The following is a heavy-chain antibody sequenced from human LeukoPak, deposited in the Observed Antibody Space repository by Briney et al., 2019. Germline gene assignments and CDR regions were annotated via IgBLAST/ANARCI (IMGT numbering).Heavy chain of an antibody. J-gene: IGHJ4*02. CDR1: GGSFSGYY. V-gene: IGHV4-38-2*01. Sequence: SETLSLTCAVYGGSFSGYYWGWIRQPPGKGLEWIGSIYHSGSTYYNPSLNSRVTISVDKSKNQFSLNLTSVTAADTAVYYCARSTGWPGFDHWGQGTLVPVSS. D-gene: IGHD6-19*01. CDR2: IYHSGST. CDR3: ARSTGWPGFDH.